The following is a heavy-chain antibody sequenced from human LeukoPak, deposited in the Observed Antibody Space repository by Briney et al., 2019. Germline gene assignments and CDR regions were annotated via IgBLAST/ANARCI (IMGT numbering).Heavy chain of an antibody. CDR3: AKPSGSGVDY. CDR1: GFIFDTHD. Sequence: PGGSLRLSCGASGFIFDTHDMHWVRQAPGKGLEWVAFIRSDGYHTYYADSVKGRFTITRDNSKNTLYLQMNSLRLEDMAVYYCAKPSGSGVDYWGRGTRVTVPS. J-gene: IGHJ4*02. D-gene: IGHD1-26*01. CDR2: IRSDGYHT. V-gene: IGHV3-30*02.